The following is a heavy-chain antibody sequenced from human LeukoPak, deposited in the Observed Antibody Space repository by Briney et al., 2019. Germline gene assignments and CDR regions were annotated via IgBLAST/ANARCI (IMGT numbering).Heavy chain of an antibody. CDR1: GGSIRSYY. CDR2: IHYSGST. J-gene: IGHJ4*02. D-gene: IGHD1-26*01. V-gene: IGHV4-59*01. Sequence: KASETLSLTCTVSGGSIRSYYWSWIRQPPGKGLEWIGYIHYSGSTNYNPSLKSRVTISVDTSKNQFSLKLSSVTAADTAVYYCARGGYYTTSSYDYWGQGTLVTVSS. CDR3: ARGGYYTTSSYDY.